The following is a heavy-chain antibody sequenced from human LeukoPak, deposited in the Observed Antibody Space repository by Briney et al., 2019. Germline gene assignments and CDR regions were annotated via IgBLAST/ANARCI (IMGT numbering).Heavy chain of an antibody. CDR3: ARDYATAFDI. CDR1: GFTVSSNY. D-gene: IGHD3-16*01. Sequence: GGSLRLSCAASGFTVSSNYMSWVRQAPGKGLEWVSYIGSGGSPIYYADSVKGLFTISRDNAKNSLYLQMNSLRDEDTAVYYCARDYATAFDIWGHGTMVTVSS. CDR2: IGSGGSPI. V-gene: IGHV3-48*02. J-gene: IGHJ3*02.